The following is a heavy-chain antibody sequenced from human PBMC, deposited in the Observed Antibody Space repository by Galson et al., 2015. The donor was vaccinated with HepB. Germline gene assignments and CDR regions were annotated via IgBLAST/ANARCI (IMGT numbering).Heavy chain of an antibody. CDR1: GFTSSEHY. CDR2: ISSSSTYM. Sequence: SLRLSCAASGFTSSEHYMNWVRQAPGKGLEWVSSISSSSTYMYYADSVKGRFTISRDNAKNSLYLQMNSLRAEDMAVYFCVRDGSYCSSTNCYFDYWGQGTLVTVSS. CDR3: VRDGSYCSSTNCYFDY. D-gene: IGHD2-2*01. J-gene: IGHJ4*02. V-gene: IGHV3-21*01.